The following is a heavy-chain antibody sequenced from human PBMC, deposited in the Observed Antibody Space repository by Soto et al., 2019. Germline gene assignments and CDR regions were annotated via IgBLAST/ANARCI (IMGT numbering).Heavy chain of an antibody. D-gene: IGHD3-3*01. CDR2: IYYSGST. V-gene: IGHV4-39*01. Sequence: PSETLSLTCTVSGGSISSSSYYWGWIRQPPGKGLEWIGSIYYSGSTYYNPSLKSRVTISVDTSKNQFSLKLSSVTAADTAVYYCARAAGDVLRFLEWLLGSWFDPWGQGTLVTVSS. CDR3: ARAAGDVLRFLEWLLGSWFDP. CDR1: GGSISSSSYY. J-gene: IGHJ5*02.